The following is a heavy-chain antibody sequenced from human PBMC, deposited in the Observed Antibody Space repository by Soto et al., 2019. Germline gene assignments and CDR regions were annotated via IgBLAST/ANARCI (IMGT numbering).Heavy chain of an antibody. V-gene: IGHV2-5*01. J-gene: IGHJ4*02. Sequence: SGPTLVNPTQSLTLTCTLSGFSVIARGVGVGWIRQPPGKALEWLGIIYWNDDKQYNPSLKSRLAITKDTSKNQVVVTMTNLDPVDTATYYCVHSPWGAAPDYWGQGTVVTVSS. CDR3: VHSPWGAAPDY. CDR1: GFSVIARGVG. D-gene: IGHD3-16*01. CDR2: IYWNDDK.